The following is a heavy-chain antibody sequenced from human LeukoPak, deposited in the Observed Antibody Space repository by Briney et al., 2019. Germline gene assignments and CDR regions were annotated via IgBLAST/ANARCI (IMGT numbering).Heavy chain of an antibody. Sequence: GGSLRLSCAASGFTFRSYEMNWVRQAPGKGLEWVSYISGSGNTIYYADSVKGRFTISRDNAKDSLYLQINSLRAEDTALYYCAREPIAPTGHPFDYWGQGTLVTVSS. CDR2: ISGSGNTI. CDR1: GFTFRSYE. J-gene: IGHJ4*02. CDR3: AREPIAPTGHPFDY. V-gene: IGHV3-48*03. D-gene: IGHD6-13*01.